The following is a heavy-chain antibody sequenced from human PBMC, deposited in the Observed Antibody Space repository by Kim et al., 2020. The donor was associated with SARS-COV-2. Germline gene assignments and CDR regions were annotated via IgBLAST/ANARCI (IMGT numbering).Heavy chain of an antibody. V-gene: IGHV3-30*18. CDR3: AKGGYSSSWKTIDY. D-gene: IGHD6-13*01. Sequence: GGSLRLSCAASGFTFSSYGMHWVRQAPGKGLEWVAVISYDGSNKYYADSVKGRFTISRDNSKNTLYLQMNSLRAEDTAVYYCAKGGYSSSWKTIDYWGQG. J-gene: IGHJ4*02. CDR2: ISYDGSNK. CDR1: GFTFSSYG.